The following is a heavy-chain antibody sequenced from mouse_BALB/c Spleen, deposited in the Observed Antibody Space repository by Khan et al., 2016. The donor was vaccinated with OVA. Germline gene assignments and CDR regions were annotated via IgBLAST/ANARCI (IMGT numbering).Heavy chain of an antibody. CDR1: DFNIKDYY. CDR3: ARSGYSAWFAY. J-gene: IGHJ3*01. Sequence: VQLKESGAELVRPGALVKLSCKASDFNIKDYYMHWVKQRPEQGLEWIGWIDPENGETVYDPKFQGKAIMTADTSSNTAYLQLSSLTSEDTDVYYCARSGYSAWFAYWGQGTLVTVSA. V-gene: IGHV14-1*02. CDR2: IDPENGET.